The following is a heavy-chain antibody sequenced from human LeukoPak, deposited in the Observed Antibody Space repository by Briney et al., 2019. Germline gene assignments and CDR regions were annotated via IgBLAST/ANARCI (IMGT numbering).Heavy chain of an antibody. CDR1: GGSISSSSYY. J-gene: IGHJ4*02. D-gene: IGHD4-23*01. CDR3: ASSGRYGGPPPGDY. Sequence: SETLSLTCTVSGGSISSSSYYWGWIRQPPGKGLEWIGSIYYSGSTYYNPSLKSRVTISVDTSKNQFSLKLSSVTAADTAVYYCASSGRYGGPPPGDYWGQGTLVTVSS. V-gene: IGHV4-39*01. CDR2: IYYSGST.